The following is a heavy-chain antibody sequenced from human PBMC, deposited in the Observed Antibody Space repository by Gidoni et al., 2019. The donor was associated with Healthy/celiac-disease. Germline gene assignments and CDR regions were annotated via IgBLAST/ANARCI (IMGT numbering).Heavy chain of an antibody. J-gene: IGHJ6*02. V-gene: IGHV1-8*01. CDR2: MNPNSGNT. Sequence: QVQLVQSGAEVKKPGASVTVSCKASGYTFTSYDINWVRQATGQGLEWMGWMNPNSGNTGYAHKFQGRVTMTRNTSISTAYMELSSLRFEDTAVYYCARKTYYDFWSGYSHYGMDVWGQGTTVTVSS. D-gene: IGHD3-3*01. CDR3: ARKTYYDFWSGYSHYGMDV. CDR1: GYTFTSYD.